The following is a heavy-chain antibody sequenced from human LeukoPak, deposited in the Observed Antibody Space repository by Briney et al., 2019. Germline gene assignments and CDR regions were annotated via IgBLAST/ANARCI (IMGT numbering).Heavy chain of an antibody. D-gene: IGHD1-26*01. CDR2: INPYSGGT. CDR3: ARIRGGNNYHFDY. Sequence: GESLRISCKASGYTFTDYYMHWVRQAPGQGLEWMGWINPYSGGTNYAQNFQGRVTMTRGTSISTGYMELSRLGSDDTAVYYCARIRGGNNYHFDYWGQGTLVTVSS. CDR1: GYTFTDYY. V-gene: IGHV1-2*02. J-gene: IGHJ4*02.